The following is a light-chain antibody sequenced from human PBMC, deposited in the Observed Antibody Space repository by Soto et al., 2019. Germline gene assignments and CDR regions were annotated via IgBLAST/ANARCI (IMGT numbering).Light chain of an antibody. Sequence: DIQLTQSPSFLSASVGDRVTITCRASQGISSYLAWYQQKPGKAPKLLIYAASTLQSGVPSRFSGSGSGAEFTLTISTLQPEDFATYCCQQLYSYPPTFGGGTKVEIK. CDR1: QGISSY. J-gene: IGKJ4*01. V-gene: IGKV1-9*01. CDR2: AAS. CDR3: QQLYSYPPT.